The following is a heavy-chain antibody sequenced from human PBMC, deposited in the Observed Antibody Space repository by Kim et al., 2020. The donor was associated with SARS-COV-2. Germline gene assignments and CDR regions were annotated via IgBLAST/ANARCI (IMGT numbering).Heavy chain of an antibody. Sequence: GGSLRLSCAASGFTFSSYAMHWVRQAPGKGLEWVAVISYDGSNKYYADSVKGRFTISRDNSKNTLYLQMNSLRAEDTAVYYCARDEYYGSGSYPDPSFYFDYWGQGTLVTVSS. V-gene: IGHV3-30*04. CDR2: ISYDGSNK. CDR1: GFTFSSYA. CDR3: ARDEYYGSGSYPDPSFYFDY. D-gene: IGHD3-10*01. J-gene: IGHJ4*02.